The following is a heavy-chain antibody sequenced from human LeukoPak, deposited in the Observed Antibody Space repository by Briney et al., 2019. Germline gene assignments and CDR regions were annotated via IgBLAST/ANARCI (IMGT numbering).Heavy chain of an antibody. CDR2: IVTSYVGT. J-gene: IGHJ5*02. Sequence: GGSLRLSCAASGFTFSDYTMAWVRQAPGKGLQWVASIVTSYVGTYYVDSVAGRFVVSRDNSKNILYLQMNRLRVEDTAMYFCAKGKAAGLLDWFDPWGPGTLVTVSS. V-gene: IGHV3-23*05. D-gene: IGHD6-19*01. CDR3: AKGKAAGLLDWFDP. CDR1: GFTFSDYT.